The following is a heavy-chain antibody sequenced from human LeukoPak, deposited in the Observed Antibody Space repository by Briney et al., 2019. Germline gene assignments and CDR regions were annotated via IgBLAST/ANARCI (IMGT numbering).Heavy chain of an antibody. Sequence: SETLSLTCTVSGGSISSYYWSWIRQPPGKGLEWIGYIYYSGSTNYNPSLKSRVTISVDTSKNQFSLKLGSVTAADTAVYYCARRTNWGSGLPSYWCFDLWGRGTLVTVSS. CDR1: GGSISSYY. CDR3: ARRTNWGSGLPSYWCFDL. D-gene: IGHD7-27*01. V-gene: IGHV4-59*08. J-gene: IGHJ2*01. CDR2: IYYSGST.